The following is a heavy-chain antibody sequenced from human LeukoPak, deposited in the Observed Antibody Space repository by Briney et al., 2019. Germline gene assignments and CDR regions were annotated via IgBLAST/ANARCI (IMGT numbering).Heavy chain of an antibody. CDR2: IYYSGST. V-gene: IGHV4-39*01. J-gene: IGHJ5*02. CDR1: GGSISSSSYS. D-gene: IGHD6-13*01. Sequence: SETLSLTCTVSGGSISSSSYSWGWIRQPPGKGLEWIGSIYYSGSTYYNPSLKSRVTISVDTSKNQFSLKLSSVTAADTAVYYCARPPYSSSWEFDPWGQGTLVTVSS. CDR3: ARPPYSSSWEFDP.